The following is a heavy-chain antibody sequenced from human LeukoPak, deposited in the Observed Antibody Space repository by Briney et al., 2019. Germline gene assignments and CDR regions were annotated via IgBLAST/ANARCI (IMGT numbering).Heavy chain of an antibody. CDR3: AREYSWYYFDY. V-gene: IGHV4-39*07. CDR1: GGSISSSSYY. Sequence: SETLSLTCTVSGGSISSSSYYWGWIRQPPGKGLEWIGSIYYSGSTYYNPSLKSRVTISVDTSKNQFSLKLSSVTAADTAVYYCAREYSWYYFDYWGQGTLVTVSS. J-gene: IGHJ4*02. D-gene: IGHD2-15*01. CDR2: IYYSGST.